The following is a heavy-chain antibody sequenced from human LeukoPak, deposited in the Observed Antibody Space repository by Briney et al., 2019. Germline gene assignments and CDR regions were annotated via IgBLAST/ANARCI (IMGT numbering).Heavy chain of an antibody. V-gene: IGHV1-18*01. D-gene: IGHD6-13*01. CDR2: ITTYNGNT. J-gene: IGHJ5*02. CDR3: ARVYSSSWKRLFNWFDP. CDR1: GYTFTSYG. Sequence: ASVKVSCKASGYTFTSYGITWVRQAPGQGLEWMGWITTYNGNTYYAQNFQGRVTMTADTSTSTAYMELSSLRSEDTAVYYCARVYSSSWKRLFNWFDPWGQGTLVTVSS.